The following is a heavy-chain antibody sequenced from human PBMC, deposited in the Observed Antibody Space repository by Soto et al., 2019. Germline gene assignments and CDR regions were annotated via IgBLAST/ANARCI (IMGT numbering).Heavy chain of an antibody. CDR3: ARVGGGSSWGYFDY. V-gene: IGHV3-64*01. J-gene: IGHJ4*02. CDR1: GFTFSSYA. Sequence: EVQLVESGGGLVQPGGSLRLSCAASGFTFSSYAMHWVRQAPGKGLEYVSAISSNGGSTNYANSVKGRFTISRDNSKNTLYLQMGSLRAEDMAVYYCARVGGGSSWGYFDYWGQGTLVTVSS. CDR2: ISSNGGST. D-gene: IGHD6-6*01.